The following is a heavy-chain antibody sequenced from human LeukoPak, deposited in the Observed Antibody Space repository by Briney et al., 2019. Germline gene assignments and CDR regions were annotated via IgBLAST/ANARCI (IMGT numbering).Heavy chain of an antibody. V-gene: IGHV1-2*06. CDR3: AGSRGYNSGWLIH. J-gene: IGHJ4*02. CDR2: ITSNSGAT. Sequence: ASVKVSCKVSRYTYSDYYLHWVRQAPGQGLEWMGRITSNSGATDYAPKFQGRVTMTRATSITTAYMELTRLTSDDTAIYYCAGSRGYNSGWLIHWGQGTPVTVSS. CDR1: RYTYSDYY. D-gene: IGHD6-19*01.